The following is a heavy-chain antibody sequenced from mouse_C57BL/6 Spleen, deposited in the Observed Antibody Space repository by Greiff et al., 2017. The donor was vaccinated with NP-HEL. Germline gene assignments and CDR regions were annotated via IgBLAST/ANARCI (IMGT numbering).Heavy chain of an antibody. V-gene: IGHV1-15*01. D-gene: IGHD1-1*01. Sequence: VQLQQSGAELVRPGASVTLSCKASGYTFTDYEMHWVKQTPVHGLEWIGAIDPETGGTAYNQKFKGKAILTADKSSSTAYMELRSLTSEDSAVYYCTREGGRYYYGSSYWLAYWGQGTLVTVSA. CDR2: IDPETGGT. CDR1: GYTFTDYE. J-gene: IGHJ3*01. CDR3: TREGGRYYYGSSYWLAY.